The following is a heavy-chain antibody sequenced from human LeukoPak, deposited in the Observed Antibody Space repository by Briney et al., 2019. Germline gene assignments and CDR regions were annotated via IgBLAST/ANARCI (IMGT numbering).Heavy chain of an antibody. D-gene: IGHD6-6*01. CDR2: IYYSGST. Sequence: SETLSLTCTVSGGSISSYYWSWIRQPPGKGLEWIGYIYYSGSTNYNPSLKSRVTISVDTSKNQFSLKLSSLTAADTAVYYCARGRIAARLPHFDYWGQGTLVTVSS. V-gene: IGHV4-59*01. CDR1: GGSISSYY. CDR3: ARGRIAARLPHFDY. J-gene: IGHJ4*02.